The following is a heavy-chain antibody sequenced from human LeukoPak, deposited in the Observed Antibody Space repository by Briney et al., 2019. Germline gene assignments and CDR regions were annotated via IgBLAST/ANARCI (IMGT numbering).Heavy chain of an antibody. CDR1: GYTFTSYG. CDR2: ISAYNGNT. V-gene: IGHV1-18*01. J-gene: IGHJ6*02. Sequence: ASVKVSCKASGYTFTSYGISWVRQAPGQGLEWMGWISAYNGNTNYAQKLQGRLTMTTDTSTSTAYMELRSLRSDDTAVYYCARDGTPYYYDTSGDYGMDVWGQGTTVTVS. D-gene: IGHD3-22*01. CDR3: ARDGTPYYYDTSGDYGMDV.